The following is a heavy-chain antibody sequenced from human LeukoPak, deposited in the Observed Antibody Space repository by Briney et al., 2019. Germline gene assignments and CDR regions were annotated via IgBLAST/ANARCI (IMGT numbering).Heavy chain of an antibody. Sequence: GGSLRLSCAASGFTFSSYGMHWVRQAPGKGLEWVAIIWYDGSNKYYADSVKGRFTISRDNSKNTLYLQMNSLRAEDTAVYYCARVRVRGVMVYYYGMDVWGKGTTATVSS. D-gene: IGHD3-10*01. CDR2: IWYDGSNK. CDR3: ARVRVRGVMVYYYGMDV. V-gene: IGHV3-33*01. CDR1: GFTFSSYG. J-gene: IGHJ6*04.